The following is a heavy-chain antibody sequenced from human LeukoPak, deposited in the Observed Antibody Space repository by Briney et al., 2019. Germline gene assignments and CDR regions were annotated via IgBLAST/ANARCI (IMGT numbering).Heavy chain of an antibody. V-gene: IGHV3-74*01. D-gene: IGHD5-18*01. CDR2: INGYGSST. CDR1: GFTFISYW. CDR3: ARDAPGNTALDY. J-gene: IGHJ4*02. Sequence: QPGGSLRLSCAASGFTFISYWMHWVRQAPGKGLVWVSRINGYGSSTDFADSVKGQFTISRDNAKNTLYLQMNSLRAEDTAVYYCARDAPGNTALDYWGQGTLVTVSS.